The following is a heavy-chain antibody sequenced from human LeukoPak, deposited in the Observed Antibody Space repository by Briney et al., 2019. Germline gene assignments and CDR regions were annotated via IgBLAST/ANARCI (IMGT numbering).Heavy chain of an antibody. CDR1: GGTFSSYA. CDR3: AREFAYDSSGYYYYY. J-gene: IGHJ4*02. Sequence: AASVKVSCKASGGTFSSYAISWVRQAPGQGLEWMGGIIPIFGTANYAQKFQGRVTITADESTSTAYMELSSLRSEDTAVYYCAREFAYDSSGYYYYYWGQGTLVTVSS. D-gene: IGHD3-22*01. CDR2: IIPIFGTA. V-gene: IGHV1-69*01.